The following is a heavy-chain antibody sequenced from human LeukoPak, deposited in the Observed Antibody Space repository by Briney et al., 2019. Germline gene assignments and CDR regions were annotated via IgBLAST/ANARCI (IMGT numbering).Heavy chain of an antibody. V-gene: IGHV3-30*02. J-gene: IGHJ4*02. Sequence: PGGSLRLSCAASGFTFISYGMHWVRQAPGKGLEWMAFIRYDGSNKYYADSVKGRFTISRDNSKNTLYLQMNSLRAEDTAVYYCARDQLTYYFDSSGYYPLAYWGQGTLVTVSS. CDR3: ARDQLTYYFDSSGYYPLAY. CDR1: GFTFISYG. D-gene: IGHD3-22*01. CDR2: IRYDGSNK.